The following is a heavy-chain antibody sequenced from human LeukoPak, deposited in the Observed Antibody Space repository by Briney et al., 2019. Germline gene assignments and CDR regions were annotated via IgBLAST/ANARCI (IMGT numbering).Heavy chain of an antibody. Sequence: GGSLRLSCAASGFTFSSYAMSWVRQAQGKGLEWVSAISGSGGSTYYADSVKGRFTTSRDNSKNTLYLQMNSLRAEDTAVYYCAKVEWETLLDFDYWGQGTLVTVSS. CDR3: AKVEWETLLDFDY. V-gene: IGHV3-23*01. D-gene: IGHD1-26*01. CDR2: ISGSGGST. J-gene: IGHJ4*02. CDR1: GFTFSSYA.